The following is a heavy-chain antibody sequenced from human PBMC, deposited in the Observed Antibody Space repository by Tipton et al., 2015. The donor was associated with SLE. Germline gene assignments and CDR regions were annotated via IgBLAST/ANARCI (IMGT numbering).Heavy chain of an antibody. J-gene: IGHJ5*02. CDR1: GGSISSSYY. Sequence: TLSLTCAVSGGSISSSYYWSWIRQPPGKGLEWIGFIYYSGSTYYNPSLKSRVTISVDRSKNQFSLKLSSVTAADTAVYYCARRITMVRGVIIPAGWFDPWGQGTLVTVSS. CDR2: IYYSGST. D-gene: IGHD3-10*01. V-gene: IGHV4-30-4*07. CDR3: ARRITMVRGVIIPAGWFDP.